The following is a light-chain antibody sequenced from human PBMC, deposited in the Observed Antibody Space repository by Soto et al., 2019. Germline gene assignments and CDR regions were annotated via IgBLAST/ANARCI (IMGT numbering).Light chain of an antibody. J-gene: IGLJ3*02. CDR3: GTWDSSLSAWV. CDR2: DNN. Sequence: QSVLTQPPSVSAAPGQKVPISCSGSSSNIGNNYVSWYQQLPGTAPKLLIYDNNKRPSGIPDRFSGSKSGTSATLGITGLQTGDEADYYCGTWDSSLSAWVFGGGTKVTVL. V-gene: IGLV1-51*01. CDR1: SSNIGNNY.